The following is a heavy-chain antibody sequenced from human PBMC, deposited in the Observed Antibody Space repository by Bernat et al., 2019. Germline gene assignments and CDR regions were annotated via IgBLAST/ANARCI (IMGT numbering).Heavy chain of an antibody. J-gene: IGHJ4*02. V-gene: IGHV3-23*01. D-gene: IGHD6-19*01. CDR1: GFQG. CDR2: ITSTGDTA. Sequence: EVQLLESGGGLVQPGGSLRLSCAASGFQGMGWVRQAPGKGLEWVSAITSTGDTAYYADSVKGRFTISRDSSKDTYYVQMNSLRAEDTAVYYCAGSSGWWSFDDWGQGALVTVSS. CDR3: AGSSGWWSFDD.